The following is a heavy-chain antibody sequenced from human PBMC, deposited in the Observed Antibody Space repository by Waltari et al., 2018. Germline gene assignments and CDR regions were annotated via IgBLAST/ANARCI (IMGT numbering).Heavy chain of an antibody. V-gene: IGHV3-30*04. CDR1: GFTFGSYA. CDR3: ARGGYVDRREVDY. Sequence: QAQLVESGGGVVQPGRSLRLSCAASGFTFGSYAMHWIRRAPGKGLEWVAVILYDESNKYYADSVKGRFTISRDNSKNTLYLQMNSLRAEDTAVYYCARGGYVDRREVDYWGQGTLVTVSS. D-gene: IGHD5-12*01. CDR2: ILYDESNK. J-gene: IGHJ4*02.